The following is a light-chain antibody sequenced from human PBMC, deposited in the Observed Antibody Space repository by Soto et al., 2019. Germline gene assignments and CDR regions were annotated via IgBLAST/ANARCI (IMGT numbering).Light chain of an antibody. Sequence: EVMFTQSPATLSLSPGERATLSCRASRSVSTSLAWYQQKPGQAPRLLMYDASNRATGIPARFSGSGSGTDFTLAISSLEPEDFAVYYCQQRDNWPWTFGQGTKVDIK. CDR1: RSVSTS. J-gene: IGKJ1*01. V-gene: IGKV3-11*01. CDR2: DAS. CDR3: QQRDNWPWT.